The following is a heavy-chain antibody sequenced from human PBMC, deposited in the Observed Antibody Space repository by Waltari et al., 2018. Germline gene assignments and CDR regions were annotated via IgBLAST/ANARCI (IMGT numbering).Heavy chain of an antibody. Sequence: EVQLVQSGAEVKKPGESLKISCKGSGYSFNSYWIGWVRQMPGKGLEWMAIIYPGDSYSRYRPPFQGQVTISVDKSINTAYLQWNNLKTSDSAIYYCARLEVMATGKYYFDYWGQGTLVTVSS. CDR1: GYSFNSYW. D-gene: IGHD2-21*01. J-gene: IGHJ4*02. V-gene: IGHV5-51*01. CDR3: ARLEVMATGKYYFDY. CDR2: IYPGDSYS.